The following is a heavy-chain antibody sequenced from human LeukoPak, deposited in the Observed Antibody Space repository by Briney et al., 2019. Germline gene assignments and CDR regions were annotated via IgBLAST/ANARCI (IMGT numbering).Heavy chain of an antibody. CDR3: ARLDYSSNWFFDY. J-gene: IGHJ4*02. Sequence: SETLSLTCIVSGGSITSSNYYWGWIRQPPGKGLEWIGSIYYSGSTYYSPSLKSRVIISVDTSKNEFSLKLSSVTAADTAVYYCARLDYSSNWFFDYWGQGTLVTVSS. CDR2: IYYSGST. CDR1: GGSITSSNYY. V-gene: IGHV4-39*01. D-gene: IGHD6-13*01.